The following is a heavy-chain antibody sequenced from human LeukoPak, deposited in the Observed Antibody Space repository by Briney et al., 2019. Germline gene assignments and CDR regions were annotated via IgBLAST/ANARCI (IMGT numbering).Heavy chain of an antibody. D-gene: IGHD5-18*01. CDR2: ISSSSYI. CDR1: GFTFSSYS. V-gene: IGHV3-21*01. Sequence: GGSLRLSCAASGFTFSSYSMNWVRQAPGKGLEWVSSISSSSYIYYADSVKGRFTISRDNAKNSLYLQMNSLRAEDTAVYYCARDPSYGISLDYWGQGTLVTVSS. J-gene: IGHJ4*02. CDR3: ARDPSYGISLDY.